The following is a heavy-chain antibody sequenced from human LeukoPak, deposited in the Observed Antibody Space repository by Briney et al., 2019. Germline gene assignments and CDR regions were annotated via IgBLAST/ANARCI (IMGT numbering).Heavy chain of an antibody. CDR3: ARDLCSSTSCYSHWFDP. D-gene: IGHD2-2*01. CDR1: GFIFSTYP. J-gene: IGHJ5*02. Sequence: GGSLRLPCAASGFIFSTYPMSWVRQAPGKGLEWVSSISGSGGSTYYADSVRGRFTISRDNSKNTLYLQMISLRAEDTAVYYCARDLCSSTSCYSHWFDPWGQGTLVTVSS. V-gene: IGHV3-23*01. CDR2: ISGSGGST.